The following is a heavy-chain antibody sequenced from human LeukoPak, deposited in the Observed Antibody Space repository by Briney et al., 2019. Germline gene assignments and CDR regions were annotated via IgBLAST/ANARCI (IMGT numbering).Heavy chain of an antibody. Sequence: SETLSLTCTVSGGSISSGDYYCSWIRQPPGNGLEWIGYIYYSVSTYYNPSLKSRVTISVDTSKNQFSLKLSSVTAADTAVYYCARVPSGSYPFDYWGQGTLVTVSS. CDR1: GGSISSGDYY. J-gene: IGHJ4*02. CDR2: IYYSVST. D-gene: IGHD1-26*01. CDR3: ARVPSGSYPFDY. V-gene: IGHV4-30-4*08.